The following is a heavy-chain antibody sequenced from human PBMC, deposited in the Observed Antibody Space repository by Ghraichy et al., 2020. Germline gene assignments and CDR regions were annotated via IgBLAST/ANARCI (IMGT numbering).Heavy chain of an antibody. D-gene: IGHD2-15*01. CDR2: IYYSGST. CDR3: ATQDGYGNKPGLFCY. Sequence: SETLSLTCTVSGGSISSYYWSWIRQPPGKGLEWIGYIYYSGSTNYNPSLKSRVTISVDTSKNQFSLKLSSVTAADTAVYYCATQDGYGNKPGLFCYWGQETLVTVSS. V-gene: IGHV4-59*01. J-gene: IGHJ4*02. CDR1: GGSISSYY.